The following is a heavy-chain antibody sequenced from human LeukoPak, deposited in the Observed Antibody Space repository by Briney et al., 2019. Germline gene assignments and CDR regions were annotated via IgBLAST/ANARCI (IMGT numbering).Heavy chain of an antibody. D-gene: IGHD3-22*01. V-gene: IGHV3-53*01. CDR3: ARVSYYDSSGYYFLSYVGY. CDR2: IYSGGST. CDR1: GFTVSSNY. J-gene: IGHJ4*02. Sequence: RGSLRLSCAASGFTVSSNYMSWVRQAPGKGLEWVSVIYSGGSTYYADSVRGRFTISRDNSKNTLYLQMNSLGAEDTAVYYCARVSYYDSSGYYFLSYVGYWGQGTLVTVSS.